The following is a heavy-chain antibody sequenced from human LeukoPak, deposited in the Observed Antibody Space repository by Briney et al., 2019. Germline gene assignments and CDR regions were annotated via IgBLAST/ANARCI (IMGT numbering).Heavy chain of an antibody. Sequence: SETLSLTCAVYGGSFSGYYWSWIRQPPEKGLEWIGEINHSGSTNYNPSLKSRVTISVDTSKNQFSLKLSSVTAADTAVYYCARGRGYRLYYYYGMDVWGQGTTVTVSS. CDR1: GGSFSGYY. D-gene: IGHD5-18*01. V-gene: IGHV4-34*01. J-gene: IGHJ6*02. CDR3: ARGRGYRLYYYYGMDV. CDR2: INHSGST.